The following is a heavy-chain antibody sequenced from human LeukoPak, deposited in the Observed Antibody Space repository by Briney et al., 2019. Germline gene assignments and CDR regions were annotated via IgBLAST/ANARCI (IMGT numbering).Heavy chain of an antibody. V-gene: IGHV4-4*07. J-gene: IGHJ5*02. CDR3: ARGRRVVPAALHAQNWFDP. Sequence: PSETLSLTCTVSGGSISSYYWSWIRQPAGKGLEWIGRIYTSGSTNYNPSLKSRVTMSVDTSKNQFSLKLSSVTAADTAVYYCARGRRVVPAALHAQNWFDPWGQGTLVTVSS. CDR1: GGSISSYY. D-gene: IGHD2-2*01. CDR2: IYTSGST.